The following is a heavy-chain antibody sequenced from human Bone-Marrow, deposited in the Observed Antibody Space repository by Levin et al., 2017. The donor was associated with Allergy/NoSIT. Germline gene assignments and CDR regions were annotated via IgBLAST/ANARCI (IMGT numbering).Heavy chain of an antibody. CDR2: ISGSGGST. CDR3: AKDYSGSYYFWFYFDY. CDR1: GFTFSSYA. J-gene: IGHJ4*02. D-gene: IGHD1-26*01. Sequence: GESLKISCAASGFTFSSYAMSWVRQAPGKGLEWVSAISGSGGSTYYADSVKGRFTISRDNSKNTLYLQMNSLRAEDTAVYYCAKDYSGSYYFWFYFDYWGQGTLVTVSS. V-gene: IGHV3-23*01.